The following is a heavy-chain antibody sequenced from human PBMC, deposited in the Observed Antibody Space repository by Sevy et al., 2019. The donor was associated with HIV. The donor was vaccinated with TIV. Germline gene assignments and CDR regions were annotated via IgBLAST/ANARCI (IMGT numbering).Heavy chain of an antibody. Sequence: GGSLRLSCAVSGFTFSNHWMTWVRQAPGKGLEWGANKKKDGTDKFYVDSVMGRFSISRDNAKDLLYLQMNSLRVEDTAVYYCARDRRVEYGGSDYWGQGTLVTVSS. CDR1: GFTFSNHW. D-gene: IGHD3-10*01. J-gene: IGHJ4*02. CDR3: ARDRRVEYGGSDY. CDR2: KKKDGTDK. V-gene: IGHV3-7*03.